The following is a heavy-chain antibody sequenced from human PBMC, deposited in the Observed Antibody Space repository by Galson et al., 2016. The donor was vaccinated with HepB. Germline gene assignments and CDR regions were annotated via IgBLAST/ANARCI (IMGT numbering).Heavy chain of an antibody. J-gene: IGHJ4*01. CDR1: GFTFTNYW. V-gene: IGHV3-7*02. CDR2: VSPNGGEE. Sequence: SLRLSCAASGFTFTNYWMNWVRQTPGKGLEWVANVSPNGGEEYYVDSVKGRFTISRDNAGTSLFLQMDSLRVDDTAVYYCAATTVGSGGTRRLDHWGHGILVTVSS. CDR3: AATTVGSGGTRRLDH. D-gene: IGHD4-11*01.